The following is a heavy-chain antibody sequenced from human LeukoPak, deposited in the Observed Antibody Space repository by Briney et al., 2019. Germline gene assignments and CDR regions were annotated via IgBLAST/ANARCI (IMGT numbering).Heavy chain of an antibody. CDR3: ARGGRSWPDY. D-gene: IGHD6-13*01. V-gene: IGHV4-34*01. CDR1: GGSFSGYY. CDR2: INHSGST. Sequence: SETLSLTCAVYGGSFSGYYWSWIRQPPGKGLEWIGEINHSGSTNYNPSLKSRVTISVDTSKNQFSLKLSSVTAADTAVYYCARGGRSWPDYWGQGSLPTVSS. J-gene: IGHJ4*01.